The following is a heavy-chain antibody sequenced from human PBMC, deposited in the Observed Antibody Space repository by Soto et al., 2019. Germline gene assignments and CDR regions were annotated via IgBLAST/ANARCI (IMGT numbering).Heavy chain of an antibody. CDR1: GFTFSDYY. CDR2: ISSSGSTI. CDR3: ARGTLTKNYYYYGMDV. J-gene: IGHJ6*02. V-gene: IGHV3-11*01. Sequence: GGSLRLSCAASGFTFSDYYMSWIRQAPGKGLEWVSYISSSGSTIYYADSVKGRFTISRDNAKNSLYLQMNSLRAEDTAVYYCARGTLTKNYYYYGMDVWGQGTTVTVSS.